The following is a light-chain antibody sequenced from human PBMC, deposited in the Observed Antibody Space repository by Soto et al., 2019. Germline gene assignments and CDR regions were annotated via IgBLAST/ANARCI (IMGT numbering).Light chain of an antibody. V-gene: IGLV2-14*01. Sequence: QSALTQPASVSGSPGQSITISCTGTSSDVGGYDYVSWYQQHPGKAPKLIIYEVSNRPSGVSNRFSGSKSDNTASLTISGLQAGDEADYYCSSYTTSSILLFGGGTKLTVL. CDR3: SSYTTSSILL. CDR1: SSDVGGYDY. J-gene: IGLJ3*02. CDR2: EVS.